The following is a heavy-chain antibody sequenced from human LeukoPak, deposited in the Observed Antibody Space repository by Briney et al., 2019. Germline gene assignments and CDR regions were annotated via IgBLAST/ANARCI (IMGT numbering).Heavy chain of an antibody. V-gene: IGHV3-15*01. Sequence: GGSLRLSCTASGFTFSNAGMNWVRQAPGKGLEWVGRIKTKSEGGTTDYAAPAKGRFTISRDDSKNTLYLQMNSLKTEDTAVYYYRGYPYYFDYWGQGTLVTVSS. CDR1: GFTFSNAG. D-gene: IGHD3-10*01. J-gene: IGHJ4*02. CDR3: RGYPYYFDY. CDR2: IKTKSEGGTT.